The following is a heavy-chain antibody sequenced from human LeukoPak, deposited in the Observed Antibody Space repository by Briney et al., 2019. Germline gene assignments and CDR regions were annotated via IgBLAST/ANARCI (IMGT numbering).Heavy chain of an antibody. J-gene: IGHJ3*02. CDR2: IYHSGST. Sequence: PSETLSLTCTVSGYSISSGYYWGWIRQPPGKGLEWIGSIYHSGSTYYNPSLKSRVTISVDTSKNQFSLKLSSVTAADTAVYYCARDGGGVDAFDIWGQGTMVTVSS. CDR3: ARDGGGVDAFDI. D-gene: IGHD3-16*01. CDR1: GYSISSGYY. V-gene: IGHV4-38-2*02.